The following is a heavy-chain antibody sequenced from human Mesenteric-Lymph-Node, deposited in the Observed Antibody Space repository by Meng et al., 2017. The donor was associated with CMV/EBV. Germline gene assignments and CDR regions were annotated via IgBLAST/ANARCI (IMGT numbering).Heavy chain of an antibody. CDR1: GYTFISYA. Sequence: CKASGYTFISYAMNWVRQAPGQGLEWMGWINSNTGNPTYAQGFTGRFVFSLDISVSATYLQISSLRAEDTAIYYCARGDWGAYDWFDPWGQGTLVTVSS. J-gene: IGHJ5*02. D-gene: IGHD1-26*01. CDR2: INSNTGNP. V-gene: IGHV7-4-1*02. CDR3: ARGDWGAYDWFDP.